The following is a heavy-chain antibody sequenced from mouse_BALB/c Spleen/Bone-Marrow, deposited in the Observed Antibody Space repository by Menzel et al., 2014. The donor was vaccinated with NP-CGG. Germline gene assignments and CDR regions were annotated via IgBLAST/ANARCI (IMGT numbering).Heavy chain of an antibody. CDR1: GFNIKDTY. CDR2: IDPANGNT. CDR3: ARYGGRYYAMDY. V-gene: IGHV14-3*02. D-gene: IGHD1-1*01. J-gene: IGHJ4*01. Sequence: EVQLQQSGAELVKPGASVKLSCTASGFNIKDTYMHWVKQRPEQGLEWIGRIDPANGNTNYDPRFQGKATITADTSSNTAYLQLSSLTSKDTAVYYCARYGGRYYAMDYWGQGTSVTVSS.